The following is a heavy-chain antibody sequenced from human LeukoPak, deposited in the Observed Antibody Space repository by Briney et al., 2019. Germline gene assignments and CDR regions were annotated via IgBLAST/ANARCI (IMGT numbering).Heavy chain of an antibody. Sequence: ASVKVSCKASGYTFTDYLINWVRQAPGQGLEWVGSISTKNGYTKLAQKFQGRVAMTKDASANTIYMDLKSLTFDDTAVYYCAREKLWFGEFPFDNWGQGTLVSVSS. D-gene: IGHD3-10*01. V-gene: IGHV1-18*01. CDR1: GYTFTDYL. CDR2: ISTKNGYT. J-gene: IGHJ4*02. CDR3: AREKLWFGEFPFDN.